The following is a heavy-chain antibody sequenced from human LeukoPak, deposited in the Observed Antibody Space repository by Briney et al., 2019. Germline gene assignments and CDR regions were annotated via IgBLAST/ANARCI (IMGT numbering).Heavy chain of an antibody. V-gene: IGHV1-2*02. CDR3: ARVGLQKRLLWFGELRGYMDV. J-gene: IGHJ6*03. CDR2: INANSGGT. Sequence: ASVKVSCKASGYTFTGYYMHWVRQAPGQGLEWMGWINANSGGTDYAQKFQGRVTMSVDTSKNQFSLKLSSVTAADTAVYYCARVGLQKRLLWFGELRGYMDVWGKGTTVTISS. CDR1: GYTFTGYY. D-gene: IGHD3-10*01.